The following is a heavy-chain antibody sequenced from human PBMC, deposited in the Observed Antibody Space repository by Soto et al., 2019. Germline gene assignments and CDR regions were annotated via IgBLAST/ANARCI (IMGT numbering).Heavy chain of an antibody. CDR2: IYYSGST. CDR3: ARQGGWFDP. V-gene: IGHV4-59*08. CDR1: GGSIRSYY. D-gene: IGHD1-26*01. Sequence: QVQLQESGPGLVKPSETLSLTCTVSGGSIRSYYWSWIRQPPGKGLEWIGSIYYSGSTNYKPSLKSGVTISVDTSKNQFSLELNSVTAADTAVYYCARQGGWFDPWGQGTMVTVSS. J-gene: IGHJ5*02.